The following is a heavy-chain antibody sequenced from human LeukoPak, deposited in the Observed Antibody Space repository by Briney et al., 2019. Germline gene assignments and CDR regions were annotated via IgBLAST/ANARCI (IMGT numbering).Heavy chain of an antibody. CDR1: GFTFSSYG. V-gene: IGHV3-48*04. J-gene: IGHJ3*02. CDR2: ISSSGTTI. D-gene: IGHD7-27*01. CDR3: ARTNWGLGGAFDM. Sequence: GGSLRLSCAASGFTFSSYGMNWVRQAPGKGLEWVSKISSSGTTIYYADSVKGRFTTSRDNAKNSLYLQLNSLRAEDTAVYYCARTNWGLGGAFDMWGQGTMVTVSS.